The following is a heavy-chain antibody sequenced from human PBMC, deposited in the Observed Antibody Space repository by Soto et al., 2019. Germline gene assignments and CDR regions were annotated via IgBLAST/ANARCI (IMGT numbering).Heavy chain of an antibody. V-gene: IGHV1-69*13. D-gene: IGHD2-15*01. CDR1: GGTFSSYA. Sequence: SVKVSCKASGGTFSSYAISWVRQAPGQGLEWMGGIIPIFGTANYAQKFQGRVTITADESTSTAYMELSSLRSEDTAVYYCARAGDIVVVVAATTGYYYGMDVRGKGTTVTVSS. J-gene: IGHJ6*04. CDR3: ARAGDIVVVVAATTGYYYGMDV. CDR2: IIPIFGTA.